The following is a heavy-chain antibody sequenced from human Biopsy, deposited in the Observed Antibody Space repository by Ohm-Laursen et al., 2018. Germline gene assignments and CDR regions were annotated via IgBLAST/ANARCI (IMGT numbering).Heavy chain of an antibody. Sequence: SVKVSCKASGYTFTGYHVHWVRQAPGQGLEWMGWVNAKTSDTNYAQKFQGRVTMTRDTSISTAYVDLSSLRSDDTAVYYCTRGGYYYDSLAYYYWFDPWGQGTLVTVSS. CDR2: VNAKTSDT. D-gene: IGHD3-22*01. V-gene: IGHV1-2*02. CDR3: TRGGYYYDSLAYYYWFDP. J-gene: IGHJ5*02. CDR1: GYTFTGYH.